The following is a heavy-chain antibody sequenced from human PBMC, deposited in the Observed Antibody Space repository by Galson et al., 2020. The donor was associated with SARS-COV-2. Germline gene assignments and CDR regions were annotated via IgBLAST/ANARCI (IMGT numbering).Heavy chain of an antibody. V-gene: IGHV4-39*07. CDR3: ARGGLLWGYYYYMDV. D-gene: IGHD3-16*01. CDR1: DGSISSSSYY. CDR2: INHSGST. Sequence: SETLSLTCTVSDGSISSSSYYWGWIRQPPGKGLEWIGEINHSGSTNYNPSLKSRVTISVDTSKNQFSLKLSSVTAADTAVYYCARGGLLWGYYYYMDVWGKGTTVTVSS. J-gene: IGHJ6*03.